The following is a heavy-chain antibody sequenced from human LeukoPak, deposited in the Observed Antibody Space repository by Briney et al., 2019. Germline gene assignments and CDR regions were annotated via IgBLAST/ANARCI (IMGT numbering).Heavy chain of an antibody. CDR2: IYYSGST. V-gene: IGHV4-59*01. J-gene: IGHJ4*02. Sequence: SETLSLTCTVSGGSISSYYWSWIRQPPGKGLEWIGYIYYSGSTNYNPSLKSRVTISVDTSENQFSLKLSSVTAADTAVYYCARDSGDGDYFDYWGQGTLVTVSS. CDR3: ARDSGDGDYFDY. CDR1: GGSISSYY. D-gene: IGHD7-27*01.